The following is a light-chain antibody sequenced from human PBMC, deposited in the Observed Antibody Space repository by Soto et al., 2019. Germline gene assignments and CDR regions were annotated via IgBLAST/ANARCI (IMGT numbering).Light chain of an antibody. CDR2: SNT. J-gene: IGLJ2*01. Sequence: QSVLSQPPSASGTPGQRVTISCSGSSSNIGRNTVYWYQQLPGTAPKLLIYSNTQRPSGVPDRFSGSKSGASGSLAISGLQSEDEADYYCAAWDDIVNGVIFGGGTKVTVL. CDR3: AAWDDIVNGVI. CDR1: SSNIGRNT. V-gene: IGLV1-44*01.